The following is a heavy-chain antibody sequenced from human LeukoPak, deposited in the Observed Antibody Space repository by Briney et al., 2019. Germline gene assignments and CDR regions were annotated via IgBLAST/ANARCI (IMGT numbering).Heavy chain of an antibody. CDR2: IYYSGST. V-gene: IGHV4-59*01. CDR1: GGSISSYY. CDR3: AKGGGSYYKLDY. D-gene: IGHD1-26*01. J-gene: IGHJ4*02. Sequence: PSETLPLTCTVSGGSISSYYWSWTRQPPGKGLEWIGYIYYSGSTNYNPSLKSRVTISVDTSKNQFSLKLSSVTAADTAVYYCAKGGGSYYKLDYWGQGTLVTVSS.